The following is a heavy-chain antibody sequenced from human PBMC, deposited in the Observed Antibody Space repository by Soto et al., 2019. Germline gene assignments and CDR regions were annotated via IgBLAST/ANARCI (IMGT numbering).Heavy chain of an antibody. CDR1: EFKFSSYA. CDR2: ISGSGGST. V-gene: IGHV3-23*01. D-gene: IGHD2-2*01. Sequence: PGGSMRLSSRAAEFKFSSYAMSWVRQTPGKGLEWVSAISGSGGSTYYADSVKGRFTISRDNSKNTLYLQMNSLRAEDTAVYYCAKGISLQPLSVFDYWGQGTLVTVSS. CDR3: AKGISLQPLSVFDY. J-gene: IGHJ4*02.